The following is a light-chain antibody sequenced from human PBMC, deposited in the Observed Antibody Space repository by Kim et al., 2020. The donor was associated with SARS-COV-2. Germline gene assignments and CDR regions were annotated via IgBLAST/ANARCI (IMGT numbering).Light chain of an antibody. Sequence: SPGERAPRSCRASQSVSSSYSAWYQQKPGQAPRLLIHDASSRATGVPDRFSGSGSGTDFTLTISRLEPEDFAVYYCQQYGDSRWTFGQGTKVDIK. J-gene: IGKJ1*01. V-gene: IGKV3-20*01. CDR2: DAS. CDR1: QSVSSSY. CDR3: QQYGDSRWT.